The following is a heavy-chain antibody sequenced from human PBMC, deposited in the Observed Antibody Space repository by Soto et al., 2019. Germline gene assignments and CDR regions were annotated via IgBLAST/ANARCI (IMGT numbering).Heavy chain of an antibody. V-gene: IGHV3-7*01. CDR2: IKQDGSEK. Sequence: SGGSLRLSCAASGFTFSSYWMSWVRQAPGKGLEWVANIKQDGSEKNYVDSVKGRFTISRDNAKKSLYLQMNSLRAEDTAVYYCARESSGWGTYYFDYWGQGILVTVSS. CDR1: GFTFSSYW. J-gene: IGHJ4*02. CDR3: ARESSGWGTYYFDY. D-gene: IGHD6-19*01.